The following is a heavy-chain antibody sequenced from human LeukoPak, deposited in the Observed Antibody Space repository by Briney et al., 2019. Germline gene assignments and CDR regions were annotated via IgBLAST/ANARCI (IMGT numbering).Heavy chain of an antibody. J-gene: IGHJ4*02. CDR2: ISGSGSST. D-gene: IGHD3-3*01. CDR1: GVTFSSYA. Sequence: PVGSLRLSSAASGVTFSSYAMSWVRQAPGKGLGWVSAISGSGSSTYYADSVKGRFTISRDNSKNTLYLQMNSLRAEDTAVYYCAKDAVFFGVDIYYFDYWGQGTLVTVSS. CDR3: AKDAVFFGVDIYYFDY. V-gene: IGHV3-23*01.